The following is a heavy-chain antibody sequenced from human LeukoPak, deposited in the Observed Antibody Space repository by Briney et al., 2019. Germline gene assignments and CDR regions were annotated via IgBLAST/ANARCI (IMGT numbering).Heavy chain of an antibody. V-gene: IGHV3-15*01. CDR2: VKSYTDGGTA. J-gene: IGHJ6*03. CDR3: ATLGEDYYFYYMDV. Sequence: TTGGSLRLSCAASGFTFSHTWMSWVRQAPGNGLEWVGRVKSYTDGGTADYAAPVSGRFTISRDESMNTLYLQMNSLKTEDTGVYYCATLGEDYYFYYMDVWGKGTTVIVS. CDR1: GFTFSHTW. D-gene: IGHD3-16*01.